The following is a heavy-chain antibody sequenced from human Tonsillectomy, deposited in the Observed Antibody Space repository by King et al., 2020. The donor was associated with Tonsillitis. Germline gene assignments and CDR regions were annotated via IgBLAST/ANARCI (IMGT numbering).Heavy chain of an antibody. J-gene: IGHJ4*02. Sequence: VQLVESGGGVIRPGGSLRLACAASGLTFSNTWMSGVRQAPGKGREWVGRIKSNTDGGTTDYAGTVKGRFTISRDDSKNMLYLQMNSLKTEDTAVYYCTTDGLFEAWGQGTLVTVSS. CDR1: GLTFSNTW. D-gene: IGHD3-10*01. V-gene: IGHV3-15*01. CDR3: TTDGLFEA. CDR2: IKSNTDGGTT.